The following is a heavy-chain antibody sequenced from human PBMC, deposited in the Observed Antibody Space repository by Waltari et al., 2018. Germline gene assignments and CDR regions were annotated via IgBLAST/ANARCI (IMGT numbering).Heavy chain of an antibody. D-gene: IGHD3-3*01. J-gene: IGHJ4*02. CDR1: GFTFRGNG. Sequence: EVQLVESGGGLVQPGGSLRLSCAASGFTFRGNGMAWVRQAPGKGLEWVANIKEDGSKNNYVDSVEGRFTISRDNAKNSLYMQMNSLRAEATALYDCGRHGFWNFDFWGQGTLVTVSS. V-gene: IGHV3-7*01. CDR3: GRHGFWNFDF. CDR2: IKEDGSKN.